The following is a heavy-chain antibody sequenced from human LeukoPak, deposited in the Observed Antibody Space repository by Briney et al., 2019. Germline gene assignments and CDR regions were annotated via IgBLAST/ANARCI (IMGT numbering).Heavy chain of an antibody. V-gene: IGHV1-69*13. CDR3: ARKSTVGTYYYYYMDV. D-gene: IGHD4-23*01. Sequence: ASVKVSCKASGGTFSSYAISWVRQAPGQGLEWMGGIIPIFGTANYAQKFQGRVTITADESTSTAYMELSSLRSEDTAVYYCARKSTVGTYYYYYMDVWGKGTTVTISS. CDR1: GGTFSSYA. J-gene: IGHJ6*03. CDR2: IIPIFGTA.